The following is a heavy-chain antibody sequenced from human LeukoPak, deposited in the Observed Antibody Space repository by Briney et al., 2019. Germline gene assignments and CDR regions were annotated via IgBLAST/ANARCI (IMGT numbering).Heavy chain of an antibody. CDR1: GGSISSYY. J-gene: IGHJ4*02. V-gene: IGHV4-59*01. Sequence: PSETLSLTCTVSGGSISSYYWSWIRQPPGKGLEWIGYIYYSGSTNYNPSLKSRVTISVDKSKNQFSLKLSAVTAADTAVYYCARGGGGVSGYWGQGTLVTVSS. CDR2: IYYSGST. CDR3: ARGGGGVSGY. D-gene: IGHD3-16*01.